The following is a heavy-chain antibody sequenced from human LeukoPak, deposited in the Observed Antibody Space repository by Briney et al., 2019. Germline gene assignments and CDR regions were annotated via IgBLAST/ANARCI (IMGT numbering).Heavy chain of an antibody. CDR1: GYTFTGYY. CDR2: INPNSGGT. V-gene: IGHV1-2*02. Sequence: GASVKVSCKASGYTFTGYYMDWVRQAPGQGREGMGWINPNSGGTNYAQKLQGRVTMTRDTSISTAYMELSRLRSDHTAVYYCARVGEYIAVAGTGDWFDPWGQGTLVTVSS. D-gene: IGHD6-19*01. J-gene: IGHJ5*02. CDR3: ARVGEYIAVAGTGDWFDP.